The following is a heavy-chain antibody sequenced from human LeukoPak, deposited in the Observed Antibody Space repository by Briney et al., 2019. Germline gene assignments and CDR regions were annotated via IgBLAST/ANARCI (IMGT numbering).Heavy chain of an antibody. Sequence: GGSLRLSCAASGFTFSSYEMNWVRQAPGKGLEWVSYISSSGSTIYYADSVKGRFTISRDNAKNSLYLQMNSLRAEDTALYYCARDKVDNWNYAYDPWGRGTLVTVSS. CDR1: GFTFSSYE. CDR2: ISSSGSTI. V-gene: IGHV3-48*03. CDR3: ARDKVDNWNYAYDP. D-gene: IGHD1-7*01. J-gene: IGHJ5*02.